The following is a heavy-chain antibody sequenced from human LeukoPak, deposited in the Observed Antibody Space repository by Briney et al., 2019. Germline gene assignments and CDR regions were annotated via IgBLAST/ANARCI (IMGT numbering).Heavy chain of an antibody. J-gene: IGHJ6*04. CDR3: ARGRNRGLDV. Sequence: PGGSLRLSCAASGFTFSSYSMNWVRQAPGKGLEWVSSISSSNSYIYYADSVKGRFTISRDNAKNSLYLQMNGLRAEDTAVYFCARGRNRGLDVWGKGTTVTVSS. V-gene: IGHV3-21*01. D-gene: IGHD1/OR15-1a*01. CDR1: GFTFSSYS. CDR2: ISSSNSYI.